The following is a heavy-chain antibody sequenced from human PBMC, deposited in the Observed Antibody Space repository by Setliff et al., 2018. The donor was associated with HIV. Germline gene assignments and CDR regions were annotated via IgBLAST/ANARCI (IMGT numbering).Heavy chain of an antibody. CDR2: VYYSGST. D-gene: IGHD5-18*01. CDR3: ARSPGVDTNMAFDY. CDR1: GESFSGHH. V-gene: IGHV4-38-2*01. J-gene: IGHJ4*02. Sequence: LSLTCAACGESFSGHHYSWIRQSPGKGLEWIGSVYYSGSTHYNPSLKSRATISVDTSKNQFSLKLSSVTAADTAVYYCARSPGVDTNMAFDYWGQGMLVTVSS.